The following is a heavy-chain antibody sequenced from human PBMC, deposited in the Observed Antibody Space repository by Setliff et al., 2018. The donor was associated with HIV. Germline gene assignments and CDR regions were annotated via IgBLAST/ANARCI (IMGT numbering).Heavy chain of an antibody. V-gene: IGHV4-38-2*01. J-gene: IGHJ4*02. Sequence: SQTLSLTCAVSGYSISSGYYWGWIRQSPGKGLEWIGSIFHSASTNYNPSLRRRLTISIDTSNNQFSLRLTSVTAADTAVYYCARRGAYGYDYLDYWGPGTLVTVSS. CDR3: ARRGAYGYDYLDY. CDR2: IFHSAST. D-gene: IGHD5-12*01. CDR1: GYSISSGYY.